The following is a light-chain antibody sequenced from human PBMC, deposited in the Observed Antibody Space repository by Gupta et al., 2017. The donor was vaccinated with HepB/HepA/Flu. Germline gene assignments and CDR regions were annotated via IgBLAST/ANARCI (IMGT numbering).Light chain of an antibody. V-gene: IGKV3-20*01. CDR2: GAS. J-gene: IGKJ4*01. CDR1: QSVSSTY. CDR3: QHYGSSSFT. Sequence: EIVLTQSPGTLSLSPGERATLSCRASQSVSSTYLAWYQQKPGQAPRLLIYGASSRATGIPDRFSGSGSGTDITLTISRLEPEDFAVYYCQHYGSSSFTFGGGTKVEIK.